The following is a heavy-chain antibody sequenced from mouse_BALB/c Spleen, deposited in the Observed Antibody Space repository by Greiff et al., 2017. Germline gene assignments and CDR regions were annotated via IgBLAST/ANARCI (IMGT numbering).Heavy chain of an antibody. CDR1: GYTFTSYW. V-gene: IGHV1-5*01. CDR3: TRGAYGYDEYYLDY. J-gene: IGHJ2*01. CDR2: IYPGNSDT. Sequence: EVKLVESGTVLARPGASVKMSCKASGYTFTSYWMHWVKQRPGQGLEWIGAIYPGNSDTSYNQKFKGKAKLTAVTSTSTAYMELSSLTNEDSAVYYCTRGAYGYDEYYLDYWGQGTTLTVSS. D-gene: IGHD2-2*01.